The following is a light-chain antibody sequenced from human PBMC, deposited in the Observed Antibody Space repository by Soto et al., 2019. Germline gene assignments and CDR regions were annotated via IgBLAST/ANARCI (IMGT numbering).Light chain of an antibody. CDR2: EVN. J-gene: IGLJ1*01. CDR1: SSDVAFYNH. CDR3: SSFASTHTYV. V-gene: IGLV2-14*01. Sequence: QSALTQPASVSGSPGQLITISCTGTSSDVAFYNHVSWYQQHPGKAPKLLIYEVNNRPSGVSHRFSGSKSGNTASLTISGLQAEDEADYYCSSFASTHTYVFGTGTKLTVL.